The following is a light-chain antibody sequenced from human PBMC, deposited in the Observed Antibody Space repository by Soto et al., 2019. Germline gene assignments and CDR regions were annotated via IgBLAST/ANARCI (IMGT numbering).Light chain of an antibody. CDR1: QSVSIH. CDR3: QQCGGSPET. CDR2: GAS. Sequence: EIVLTQSPATLSLSPGERATLSCKASQSVSIHLAWYKQKPGQAPRIIIYGASSRATGIPDRFRGSGSGTEFTLTISRLEPEDFEVYYCQQCGGSPETFGQGTKVDIK. J-gene: IGKJ1*01. V-gene: IGKV3-20*01.